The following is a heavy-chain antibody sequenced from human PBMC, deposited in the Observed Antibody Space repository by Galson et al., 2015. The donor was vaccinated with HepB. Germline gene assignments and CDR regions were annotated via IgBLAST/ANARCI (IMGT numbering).Heavy chain of an antibody. V-gene: IGHV3-23*01. CDR3: AKDLQRSSGWFSVEY. Sequence: SLRLSCAASGFIFSNFDMIWVRQAPGKGLEWVSAVSNGGDRTYYADSVKGRFTISRDNAKNTVYLQVHSLRAEDTAVYSCAKDLQRSSGWFSVEYWGQGALVTASS. CDR2: VSNGGDRT. CDR1: GFIFSNFD. J-gene: IGHJ4*02. D-gene: IGHD6-19*01.